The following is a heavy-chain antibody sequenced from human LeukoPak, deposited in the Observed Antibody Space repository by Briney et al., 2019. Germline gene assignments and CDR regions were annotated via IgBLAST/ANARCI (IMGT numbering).Heavy chain of an antibody. D-gene: IGHD1-14*01. Sequence: PSETLSLTCTVSGGSISSTCSYWGWIRQPPGKGLEWIGTIYYSATTYYNPSLRSRVTISVDTSKNQFSLNLTSVTAADTAVYYCARPGAWASLDYWGQGTLVTVSS. J-gene: IGHJ4*02. CDR3: ARPGAWASLDY. CDR2: IYYSATT. CDR1: GGSISSTCSY. V-gene: IGHV4-39*01.